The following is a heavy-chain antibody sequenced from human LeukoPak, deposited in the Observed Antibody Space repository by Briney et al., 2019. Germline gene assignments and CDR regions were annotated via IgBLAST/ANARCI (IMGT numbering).Heavy chain of an antibody. D-gene: IGHD2-2*01. V-gene: IGHV1-69*13. CDR3: AKEEGPQCSGSTSCYRVSRAFDI. Sequence: ASVKVSCKASGGTFSSYAISWVRQAPGQGLEWMGGIIPIFGTANYAQKFQGRVTITADESTSTAYMELSSLRSEDTAVYYCAKEEGPQCSGSTSCYRVSRAFDIWGQGTMVTVSS. CDR1: GGTFSSYA. J-gene: IGHJ3*02. CDR2: IIPIFGTA.